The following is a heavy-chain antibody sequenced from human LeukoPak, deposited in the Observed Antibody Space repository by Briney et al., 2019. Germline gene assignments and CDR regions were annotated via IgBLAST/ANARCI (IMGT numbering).Heavy chain of an antibody. CDR1: GFTFSTYA. D-gene: IGHD3-10*01. J-gene: IGHJ6*04. V-gene: IGHV3-23*01. CDR2: ISASGVST. Sequence: PGGSLRPSCAASGFTFSTYAMSWVRHAPGNGLEWVSAISASGVSTYYADSVKGGFTISRDNSENMLYLQMNSLRAEDTAVYCCAKESGSGSYYTYYYYYGMDVWGKGTTVTVSS. CDR3: AKESGSGSYYTYYYYYGMDV.